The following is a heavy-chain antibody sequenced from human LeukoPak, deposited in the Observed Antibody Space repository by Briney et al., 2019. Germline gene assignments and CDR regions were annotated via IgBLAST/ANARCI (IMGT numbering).Heavy chain of an antibody. J-gene: IGHJ6*02. CDR1: GFTFSSYW. Sequence: GGSLRLSCAASGFTFSSYWMSWVRQAPGKGLEWVANIKQDGSEKYYVDSVKGRFTISRDNAKNSLYLQMNSLRAEDTAVYYCARDPDYAVSYYYYGMDVWGQGTTVTVSS. D-gene: IGHD4-17*01. CDR3: ARDPDYAVSYYYYGMDV. V-gene: IGHV3-7*01. CDR2: IKQDGSEK.